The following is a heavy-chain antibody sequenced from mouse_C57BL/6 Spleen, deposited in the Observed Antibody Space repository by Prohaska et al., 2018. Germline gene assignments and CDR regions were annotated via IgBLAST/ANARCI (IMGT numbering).Heavy chain of an antibody. D-gene: IGHD1-1*01. CDR2: IHPSDSDT. Sequence: VKQRPGQGLEWIGRIHPSDSDTNYNQKFKGKATLTVDKSSSTAYMQLSSLTSEDSAVYYCAIYYYGSRGFAYWGQGTLVTVSA. J-gene: IGHJ3*01. V-gene: IGHV1-74*01. CDR3: AIYYYGSRGFAY.